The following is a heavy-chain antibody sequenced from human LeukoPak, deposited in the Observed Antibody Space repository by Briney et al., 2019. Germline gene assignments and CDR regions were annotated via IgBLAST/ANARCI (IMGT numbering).Heavy chain of an antibody. V-gene: IGHV4-34*01. D-gene: IGHD3-10*01. CDR3: ARHGDYYGSGSRY. CDR1: GGSFSGYY. J-gene: IGHJ4*02. CDR2: INNSGST. Sequence: SETLSLTCVVSGGSFSGYYWSWIRQPSGKGLEWIGEINNSGSTNYNPSLKSRVTISVDTSKNQFSLKVSSVTAADTAVYYCARHGDYYGSGSRYWGQGTLVTVSS.